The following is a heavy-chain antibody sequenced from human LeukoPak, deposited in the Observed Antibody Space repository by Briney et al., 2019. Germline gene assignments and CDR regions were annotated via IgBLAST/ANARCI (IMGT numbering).Heavy chain of an antibody. D-gene: IGHD2-21*01. CDR2: IRSKAYGGTT. J-gene: IGHJ6*03. CDR3: TRGTLPYYYMDV. CDR1: GFTFGDYA. V-gene: IGHV3-49*04. Sequence: GRSLRLSCTASGFTFGDYAMSWVRQAPGKGLEWVGFIRSKAYGGTTEYAASVKGRFTISRDDSKSIAYLQMNSLKTEDTAVYYCTRGTLPYYYMDVWGKGTTVTVSS.